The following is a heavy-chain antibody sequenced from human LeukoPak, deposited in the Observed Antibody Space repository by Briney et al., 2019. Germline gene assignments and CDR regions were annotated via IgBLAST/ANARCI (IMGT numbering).Heavy chain of an antibody. Sequence: PGGSLRLSCAASGFTFSNYWMSWVRQAPGKGLEWVANIKQDESEKYYVESVKGRFTISRDNAKNSLYLQMNSLRAEDTAVYYCARAQLERRLSWFDPWGQGTLVTVSS. D-gene: IGHD1-1*01. V-gene: IGHV3-7*01. CDR2: IKQDESEK. CDR3: ARAQLERRLSWFDP. J-gene: IGHJ5*02. CDR1: GFTFSNYW.